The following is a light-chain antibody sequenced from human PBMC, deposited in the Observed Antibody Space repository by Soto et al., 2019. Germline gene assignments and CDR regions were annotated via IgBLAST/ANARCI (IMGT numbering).Light chain of an antibody. Sequence: EVVMTQSPATVSVSPGEGVTLSCRASQTISNDLAWYQQKPGQAPRLLIYGASTRATGVPARFSGGESGTEFTLTIRSLQSEDFAFYYCQQNNKWPPVTFGGGTKVEIK. V-gene: IGKV3-15*01. J-gene: IGKJ4*01. CDR1: QTISND. CDR3: QQNNKWPPVT. CDR2: GAS.